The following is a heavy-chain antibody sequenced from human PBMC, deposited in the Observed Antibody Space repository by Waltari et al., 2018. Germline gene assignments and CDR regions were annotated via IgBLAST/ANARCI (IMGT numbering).Heavy chain of an antibody. Sequence: EVQLVETGGALIQPGGSLRLSFAASGFSVSSKYMNWVRQAPGKGLEWVSGIYSGGSTYYADSVKGRFTISRDISKNTVYLQMNSLRAEDTALYYCATTLEDWNYFGYWGQGTLVTVSS. V-gene: IGHV3-53*02. D-gene: IGHD1-1*01. CDR3: ATTLEDWNYFGY. CDR2: IYSGGST. J-gene: IGHJ4*02. CDR1: GFSVSSKY.